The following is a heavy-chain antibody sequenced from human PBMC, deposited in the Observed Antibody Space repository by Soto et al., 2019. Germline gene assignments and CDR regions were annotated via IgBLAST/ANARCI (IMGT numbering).Heavy chain of an antibody. J-gene: IGHJ4*02. CDR2: IYTSGST. D-gene: IGHD3-10*01. CDR1: GGSISSYY. Sequence: TLSLTCTVSGGSISSYYCSWIRQPAGKGLEWIGRIYTSGSTNYNPSLKSRVTMSVDTSKNQFSLKLSSVTAADTAVYYCARDHRMVRGGTAFDYWGQGTLVTVSS. CDR3: ARDHRMVRGGTAFDY. V-gene: IGHV4-4*07.